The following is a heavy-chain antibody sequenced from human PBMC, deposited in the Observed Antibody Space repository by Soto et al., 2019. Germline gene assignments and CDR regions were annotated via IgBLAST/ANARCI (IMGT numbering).Heavy chain of an antibody. CDR3: AGWAVGIMIFGVPKDY. V-gene: IGHV4-34*01. J-gene: IGHJ4*02. CDR1: GGSFSGHF. D-gene: IGHD3-3*01. Sequence: QVQLQQWGAGLLKPSETLSLTCVVSGGSFSGHFWSWIRQPPGKGLEWIGEINHSGSPNYNPSLKSRVTISVDTSKNQFSLRLSSVTAADTAVYYCAGWAVGIMIFGVPKDYWGQGALVTVSS. CDR2: INHSGSP.